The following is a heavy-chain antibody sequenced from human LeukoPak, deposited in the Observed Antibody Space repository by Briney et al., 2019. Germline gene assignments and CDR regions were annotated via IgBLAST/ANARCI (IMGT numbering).Heavy chain of an antibody. Sequence: GESLKISCKGSGYIFTNYWIGWVRQMPGKGLEWMGIIYAGDSDTKYNPSFQGQVTISADRSVSTAYLQWSSLKASDTAMYYCARRRDYYDKGGFDCWGQGTLVAVSS. CDR2: IYAGDSDT. CDR3: ARRRDYYDKGGFDC. D-gene: IGHD3-22*01. J-gene: IGHJ4*02. CDR1: GYIFTNYW. V-gene: IGHV5-51*01.